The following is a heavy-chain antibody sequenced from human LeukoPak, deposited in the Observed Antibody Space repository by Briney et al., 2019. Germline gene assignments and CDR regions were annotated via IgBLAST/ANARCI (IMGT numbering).Heavy chain of an antibody. CDR1: GGTFGSHT. Sequence: GASVKVSCKASGGTFGSHTFNWVRQAPGQGLEWMGGITPIYGTRDYAQSFQGRVTISADESTSTAYIELSSLRPDDTAVYYCAREANFYYYMDVWGKGTTVTVS. D-gene: IGHD1-1*01. CDR2: ITPIYGTR. V-gene: IGHV1-69*13. J-gene: IGHJ6*03. CDR3: AREANFYYYMDV.